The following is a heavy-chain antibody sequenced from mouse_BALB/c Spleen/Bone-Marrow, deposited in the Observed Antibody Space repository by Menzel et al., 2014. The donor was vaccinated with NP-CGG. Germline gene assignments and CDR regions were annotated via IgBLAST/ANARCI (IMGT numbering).Heavy chain of an antibody. CDR1: GFTFSSYY. J-gene: IGHJ2*01. Sequence: EVQLVESGGGLVKLGGSLKLSCAASGFTFSSYYMSWVRQTPEKRLELVAAINSNGGGTYYPDTVKGRFTISRDNAKNTLYLQMSSLKSEDTALYYCARRGWDGYFDYWGQGTTLTVSS. CDR2: INSNGGGT. CDR3: ARRGWDGYFDY. D-gene: IGHD4-1*01. V-gene: IGHV5-6-2*01.